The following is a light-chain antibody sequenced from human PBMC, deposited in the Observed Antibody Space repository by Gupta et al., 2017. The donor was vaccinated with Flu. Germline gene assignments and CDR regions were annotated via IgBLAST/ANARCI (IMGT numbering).Light chain of an antibody. CDR3: ETWDSTLSV. CDR2: LEGSGSY. V-gene: IGLV4-60*03. J-gene: IGLJ3*02. Sequence: QPVLTHSSSASASLGSSVKLTCTLSSGHSSYIIAWHQQQPGKAPRYLMKLEGSGSYNKGSGGPDRFSGSSSGADRDLTISNRQAEDEDDYYCETWDSTLSVFGGGTKLTVL. CDR1: SGHSSYI.